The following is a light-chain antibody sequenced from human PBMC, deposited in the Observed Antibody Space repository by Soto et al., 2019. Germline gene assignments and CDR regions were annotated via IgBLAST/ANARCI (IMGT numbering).Light chain of an antibody. CDR1: QTISSW. Sequence: IWMTQSPSLLSGSVGDRVTITCRASQTISSWLAWYQQKPGKAPKLLIYKASTLKSGVPSRFSGSGSGTEFTLTISSLQPDDFATYYCQHYNSYSEAFGQGTKVDIK. J-gene: IGKJ1*01. CDR2: KAS. CDR3: QHYNSYSEA. V-gene: IGKV1-5*03.